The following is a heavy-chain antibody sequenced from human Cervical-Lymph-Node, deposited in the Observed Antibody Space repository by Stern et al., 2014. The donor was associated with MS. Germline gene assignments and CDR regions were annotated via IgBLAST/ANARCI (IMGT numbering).Heavy chain of an antibody. CDR1: GGSISSYY. CDR2: LYSSGST. CDR3: ARVPGIAAAGYGMDV. V-gene: IGHV4-59*01. D-gene: IGHD6-13*01. J-gene: IGHJ6*02. Sequence: QVQLQESGPGLVKPSETLSLTCTVSGGSISSYYWSWIRQPPGKGLEWIGYLYSSGSTNYTPSLKNRVPIPVDTSNNKFSLKLSSVTAADTAVYYCARVPGIAAAGYGMDVWGQGTTFTVSS.